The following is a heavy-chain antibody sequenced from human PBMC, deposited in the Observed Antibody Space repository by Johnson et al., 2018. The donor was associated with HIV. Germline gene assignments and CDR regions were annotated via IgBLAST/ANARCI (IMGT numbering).Heavy chain of an antibody. J-gene: IGHJ3*02. Sequence: QVQLVESGGGLVKPGGSLRLSCAASGFTFSNAWMSWVRQAPGKGLEWVAVISYDGNNKYYADSVKGRFTISRDNSKNTLYLQMNSLRAEDTAVYYCARGWDWGSLGAFDIWGQGTMVTVSS. CDR3: ARGWDWGSLGAFDI. CDR1: GFTFSNAW. CDR2: ISYDGNNK. V-gene: IGHV3-30*03. D-gene: IGHD7-27*01.